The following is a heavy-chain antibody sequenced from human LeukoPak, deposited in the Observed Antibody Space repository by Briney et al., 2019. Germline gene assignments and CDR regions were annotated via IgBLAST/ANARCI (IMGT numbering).Heavy chain of an antibody. J-gene: IGHJ5*02. V-gene: IGHV3-23*01. Sequence: GGSLRLSCAASGFTFSNYGVHWVRQAPGKGLEWVSGISGSGGSTYYADSVRGRFTISRDNSKNTLFLQMNSLRADDTAVYYCAKGPNSAATGYLNWFDPWGQGTLVTVSS. CDR3: AKGPNSAATGYLNWFDP. CDR2: ISGSGGST. D-gene: IGHD2-15*01. CDR1: GFTFSNYG.